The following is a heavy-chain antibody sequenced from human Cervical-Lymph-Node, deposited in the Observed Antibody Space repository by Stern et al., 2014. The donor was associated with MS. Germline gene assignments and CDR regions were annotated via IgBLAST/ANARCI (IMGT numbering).Heavy chain of an antibody. CDR3: AKDRYSSVG. V-gene: IGHV3-9*01. CDR2: ISWNSGSI. D-gene: IGHD6-19*01. J-gene: IGHJ4*02. CDR1: GFTFDDYA. Sequence: EVQLVESGGGLVQPGRSLRLSCAASGFTFDDYAMHWVRQAPGKGLEWVSGISWNSGSIGYADSVKGRFTISRDNAKNSLYLQMNSLRAEDTALYYCAKDRYSSVGWGQGTLVTVSS.